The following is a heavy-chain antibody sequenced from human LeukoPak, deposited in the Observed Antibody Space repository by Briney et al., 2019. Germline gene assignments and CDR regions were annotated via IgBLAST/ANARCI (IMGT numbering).Heavy chain of an antibody. CDR2: INPNSGGT. V-gene: IGHV1-2*02. CDR1: GYTFTGYY. Sequence: ASVKVSCKASGYTFTGYYMHWVRQAPGQGLEWMGWINPNSGGTNYAQKFQGRVTMTRDTPISTAYMELSRLRSDDTAVYYCARDTYCGGDCYYMDVWGKGTTVTVSS. D-gene: IGHD2-21*01. CDR3: ARDTYCGGDCYYMDV. J-gene: IGHJ6*03.